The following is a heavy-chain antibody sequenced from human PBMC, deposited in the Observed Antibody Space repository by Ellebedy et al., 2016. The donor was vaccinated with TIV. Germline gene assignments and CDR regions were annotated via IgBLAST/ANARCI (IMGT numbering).Heavy chain of an antibody. D-gene: IGHD3-22*01. CDR1: GFTFSNYA. Sequence: GESLKISCAASGFTFSNYALTWVRQAPGKGLEWVSSISGSGAATYYADSVKGRFTISRDNSKNTLYLQMESLRAEDTAVYYCAKDPALVYDTSYYYLDFWGQGTLVSVS. V-gene: IGHV3-23*01. J-gene: IGHJ4*02. CDR2: ISGSGAAT. CDR3: AKDPALVYDTSYYYLDF.